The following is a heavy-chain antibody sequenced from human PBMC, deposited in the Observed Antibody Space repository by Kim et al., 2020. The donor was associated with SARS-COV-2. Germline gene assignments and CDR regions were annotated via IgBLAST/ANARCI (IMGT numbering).Heavy chain of an antibody. D-gene: IGHD6-19*01. J-gene: IGHJ4*02. Sequence: SETLSLTCTVSGGSISSSSYYWGWIRQPPGKGLEWIGSIYYSGSNYYNPSLKSRVTISVDTSKNQFSLKLSSVTAADTAVYYCARDVVGAGAGTTGFDYWGQGNLGTVSS. V-gene: IGHV4-39*02. CDR1: GGSISSSSYY. CDR2: IYYSGSN. CDR3: ARDVVGAGAGTTGFDY.